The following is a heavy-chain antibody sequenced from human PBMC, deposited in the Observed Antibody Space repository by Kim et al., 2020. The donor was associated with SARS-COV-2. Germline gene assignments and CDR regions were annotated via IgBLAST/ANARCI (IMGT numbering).Heavy chain of an antibody. D-gene: IGHD3-10*01. CDR2: IRQDASVT. CDR3: ARDGYGTGSHDF. Sequence: GGSLRLSCAASGFTFTTYWMSWVRQAPGRGLEWVANIRQDASVTHYVGSVKGRFTISRDNAKNSLSLQMDSLRGEDTAVYYCARDGYGTGSHDFWGQGTLVPGSS. V-gene: IGHV3-7*01. J-gene: IGHJ4*02. CDR1: GFTFTTYW.